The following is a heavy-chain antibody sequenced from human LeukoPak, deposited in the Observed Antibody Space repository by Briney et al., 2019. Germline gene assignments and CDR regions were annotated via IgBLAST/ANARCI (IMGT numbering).Heavy chain of an antibody. CDR3: ARGGHTIYYYYYMDV. D-gene: IGHD3-10*01. CDR1: GFTFDDYA. V-gene: IGHV3-9*01. Sequence: PGGSLRLSCTVSGFTFDDYAMHWVRHTPGKGLEWVAGITWNRDNIGYVDSVRGRFTISRDNAKNSLYLQMNSLRAEDTAVYYCARGGHTIYYYYYMDVWGKGTTVTVSS. CDR2: ITWNRDNI. J-gene: IGHJ6*03.